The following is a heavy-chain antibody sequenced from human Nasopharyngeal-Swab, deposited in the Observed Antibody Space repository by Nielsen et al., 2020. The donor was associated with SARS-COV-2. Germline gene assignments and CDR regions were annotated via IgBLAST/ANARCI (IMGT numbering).Heavy chain of an antibody. D-gene: IGHD2-15*01. CDR2: IYSGGST. V-gene: IGHV3-53*01. Sequence: WIRQPPGKGLEWVSVIYSGGSTYYADSVKGRFTISRDNSKNSLYLQMNSLRAEDTAVYYCARDCSGGSCYSVVDDAFDIWGQGTMVTVSS. J-gene: IGHJ3*02. CDR3: ARDCSGGSCYSVVDDAFDI.